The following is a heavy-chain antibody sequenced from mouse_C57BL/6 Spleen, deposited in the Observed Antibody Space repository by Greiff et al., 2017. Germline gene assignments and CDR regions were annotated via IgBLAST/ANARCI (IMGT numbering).Heavy chain of an antibody. Sequence: EVHLVESGEGLVKPGGSLKLSCAASGFTFSSYAMSWVRQTPEKRLEWVAYISSGGDYIYYADTVKGRFTISRDNARNTLYLQMSSLKSEDTAMYYCTRDGAAQASYAMDYWGQGTSVTVSS. CDR1: GFTFSSYA. CDR3: TRDGAAQASYAMDY. D-gene: IGHD3-2*02. J-gene: IGHJ4*01. V-gene: IGHV5-9-1*02. CDR2: ISSGGDYI.